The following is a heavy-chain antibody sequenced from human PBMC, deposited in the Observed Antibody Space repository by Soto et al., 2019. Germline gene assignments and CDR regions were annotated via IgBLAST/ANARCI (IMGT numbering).Heavy chain of an antibody. V-gene: IGHV3-23*01. Sequence: EVQVLESGGGLAQPGGSLRLSCAASGFTFSSYAMSWVRQAPGKGLEWVSAISGSGGSTYYADSVKGRFTISRDNSKNTLYLQMNRLRAEDTAVYYCAKVGYSYGYYYGMDVWGQGIMVTVSS. CDR3: AKVGYSYGYYYGMDV. CDR2: ISGSGGST. D-gene: IGHD5-18*01. J-gene: IGHJ6*02. CDR1: GFTFSSYA.